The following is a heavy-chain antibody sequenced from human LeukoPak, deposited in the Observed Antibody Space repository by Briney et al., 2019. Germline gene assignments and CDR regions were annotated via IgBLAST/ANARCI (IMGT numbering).Heavy chain of an antibody. V-gene: IGHV2-5*02. J-gene: IGHJ4*02. CDR2: IYWDEDK. CDR3: AHTYSGSIYFDY. D-gene: IGHD6-6*01. Sequence: SGPTLVKPTQPLTLTCTFSGFSLSTSGVGVGWIRQPPEKALEWLALIYWDEDKGYNPSRKRRLTITKDTSKNQVVLTMTNMDPVDTATYYCAHTYSGSIYFDYWGQGTLVTVSS. CDR1: GFSLSTSGVG.